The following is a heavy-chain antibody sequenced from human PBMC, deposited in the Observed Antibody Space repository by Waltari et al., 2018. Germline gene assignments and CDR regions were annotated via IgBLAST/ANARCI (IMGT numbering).Heavy chain of an antibody. J-gene: IGHJ4*02. D-gene: IGHD3-10*01. CDR3: SRVFWPGGFDY. CDR2: KRQDGRDK. Sequence: EVRLVESGGGLVQPGGSLRLSCAASGFNFSSYWMGWVRRAPGKGLGGVARKRQDGRDKDYVEFGGGRFTRSRDKAKNSRELQMNSLRAEEPAVYYCSRVFWPGGFDYWGQGTLVTVSS. CDR1: GFNFSSYW. V-gene: IGHV3-7*01.